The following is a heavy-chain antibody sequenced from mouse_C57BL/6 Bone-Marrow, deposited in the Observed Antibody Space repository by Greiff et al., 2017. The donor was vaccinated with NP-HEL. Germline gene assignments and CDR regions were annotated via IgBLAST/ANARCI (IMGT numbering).Heavy chain of an antibody. D-gene: IGHD1-1*01. CDR3: ARDRGYYGSRNLDY. Sequence: EVMLVESGGGLVKPGGSLKLSCAASGFTFSSYAMSWVRQTPEKRLEWVATISDGGSYTYYPDNVKVRFTISRDNAKNNLYLQMSHLKSEDTAMYYCARDRGYYGSRNLDYWGQGTTLTVSS. J-gene: IGHJ2*01. V-gene: IGHV5-4*01. CDR1: GFTFSSYA. CDR2: ISDGGSYT.